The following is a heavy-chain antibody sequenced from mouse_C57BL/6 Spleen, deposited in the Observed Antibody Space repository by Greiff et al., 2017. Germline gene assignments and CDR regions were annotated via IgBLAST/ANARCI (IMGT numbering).Heavy chain of an antibody. Sequence: EVQLQQSGPELVKPGASVKISCKASGYTFTDYYMNWVKQSHGKSLEWIGDINPNNGGTSYNQKFKGKATLTVDKSSSTAYMELRSLTSEDSAVYYCARTPLLDYWGQGTTLTVSS. CDR3: ARTPLLDY. CDR1: GYTFTDYY. D-gene: IGHD6-1*01. J-gene: IGHJ2*01. V-gene: IGHV1-26*01. CDR2: INPNNGGT.